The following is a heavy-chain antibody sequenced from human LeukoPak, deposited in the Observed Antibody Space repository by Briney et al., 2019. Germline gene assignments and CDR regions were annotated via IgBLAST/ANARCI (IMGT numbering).Heavy chain of an antibody. CDR2: ISRGGGTT. V-gene: IGHV3-23*01. CDR3: AKKDGYFDL. Sequence: PGGSLRLSCAASGFNLSSEAMSWIRKIPGKGLDWVSGISRGGGTTYYADSVKGRFTISRDNSKSTLYLEMNSLRAEDTAVYYCAKKDGYFDLWGRGTLATVSS. CDR1: GFNLSSEA. J-gene: IGHJ2*01.